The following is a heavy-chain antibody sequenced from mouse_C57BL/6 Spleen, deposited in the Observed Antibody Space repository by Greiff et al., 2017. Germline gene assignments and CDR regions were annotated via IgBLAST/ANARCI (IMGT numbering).Heavy chain of an antibody. Sequence: EVKLVESGGDLVKPGGSLKLSCAASGFTFSSYGMSWVRQTPDKRLEWVATISSGGSYTYYPDSVKGRFTISRDNAKNTLYLQMSSLKSEDTAMYYCARRRGYDAMDYWGQGTSVTVSS. CDR1: GFTFSSYG. CDR2: ISSGGSYT. CDR3: ARRRGYDAMDY. V-gene: IGHV5-6*02. J-gene: IGHJ4*01.